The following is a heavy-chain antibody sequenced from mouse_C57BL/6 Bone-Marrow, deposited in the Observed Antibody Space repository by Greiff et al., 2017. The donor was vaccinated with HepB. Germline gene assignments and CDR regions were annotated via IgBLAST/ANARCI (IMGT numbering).Heavy chain of an antibody. CDR3: ANYYGSSYNYAMDY. CDR1: GYSITSGYY. Sequence: ESGPGLVKPSQSLSLTCSVTGYSITSGYYWNWIRQFPGNKLEWMGYISYDGSNNYNPSLKNRISITRDTSKNQFFLKLNSVTTEDTATYYCANYYGSSYNYAMDYWGQGTSVTVSS. V-gene: IGHV3-6*01. D-gene: IGHD1-1*01. J-gene: IGHJ4*01. CDR2: ISYDGSN.